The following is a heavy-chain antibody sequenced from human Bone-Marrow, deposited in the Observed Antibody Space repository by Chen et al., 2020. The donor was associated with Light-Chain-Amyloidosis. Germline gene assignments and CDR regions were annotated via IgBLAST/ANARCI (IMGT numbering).Heavy chain of an antibody. V-gene: IGHV4-34*01. CDR2: ISQSGST. J-gene: IGHJ6*03. D-gene: IGHD3-10*01. CDR3: ARQSYGSDSYFSLDNTYYMDV. Sequence: QVQLQQWGAGLLKPSETLSLTCGVNGGSLRGYYWSWIRQPPGKGLEWIGEISQSGSTYYNLTLRSRVTISLDTSKNQFSLKLSSVTAADTAVYYCARQSYGSDSYFSLDNTYYMDVWGRGTTVTVSS. CDR1: GGSLRGYY.